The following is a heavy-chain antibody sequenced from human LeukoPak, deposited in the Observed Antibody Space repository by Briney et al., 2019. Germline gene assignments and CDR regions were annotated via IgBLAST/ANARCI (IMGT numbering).Heavy chain of an antibody. Sequence: GGSLRLSCAASGFTFSSYWMHWVRQAPGKGLVWVSRINSDGSSTSYADSVKGRFTISRDNSKNTLYLQMNSLRAEDTAVYYCANPNYYDSSGSYSDDYWGQGTLVTVSS. V-gene: IGHV3-74*01. CDR3: ANPNYYDSSGSYSDDY. CDR2: INSDGSST. CDR1: GFTFSSYW. J-gene: IGHJ4*02. D-gene: IGHD3-22*01.